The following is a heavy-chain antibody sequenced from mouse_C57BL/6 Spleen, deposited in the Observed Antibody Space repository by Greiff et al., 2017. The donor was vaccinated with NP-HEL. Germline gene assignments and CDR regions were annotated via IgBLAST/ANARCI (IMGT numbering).Heavy chain of an antibody. J-gene: IGHJ4*01. CDR3: ASGGYDYDGGYAMDY. CDR1: GYTFTSYW. D-gene: IGHD2-4*01. V-gene: IGHV1-55*01. CDR2: IYPGSGST. Sequence: QVQLQQSGAELVKPGASVKMSCKASGYTFTSYWITWVKQRPGQGLEWIGDIYPGSGSTNYNEKFKSKATLTVDTSSSTAYMQLSSLTSEDSAVYYGASGGYDYDGGYAMDYWGQGTSVTVSS.